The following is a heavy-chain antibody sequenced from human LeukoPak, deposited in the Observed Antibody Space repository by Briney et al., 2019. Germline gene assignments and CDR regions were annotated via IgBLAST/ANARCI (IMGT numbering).Heavy chain of an antibody. CDR1: GGAIRGHY. D-gene: IGHD1/OR15-1a*01. J-gene: IGHJ4*02. V-gene: IGHV4-4*07. CDR2: IYSSGYT. Sequence: SETLSLTCTVSGGAIRGHYWNWIRQPAGKGLEWIGRIYSSGYTNDNPSLKSRITMSVDMSKNQFSLRLNSVTAADTAVYYCARGEHSVDSWGQGMLVAVSS. CDR3: ARGEHSVDS.